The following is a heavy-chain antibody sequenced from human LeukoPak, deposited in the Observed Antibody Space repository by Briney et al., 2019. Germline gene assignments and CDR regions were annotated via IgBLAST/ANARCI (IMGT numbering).Heavy chain of an antibody. Sequence: ASVKISCKASGYTFTGYYMHWVRQAPGQGLEWMGWINPNSGGTNYAQKFQGWVTMTRDTSTSTAYMELGSLRSEDTAVYYCARAWPKGGFYFDNWGQGTLVTVSS. CDR1: GYTFTGYY. J-gene: IGHJ4*02. D-gene: IGHD1-26*01. V-gene: IGHV1-2*04. CDR2: INPNSGGT. CDR3: ARAWPKGGFYFDN.